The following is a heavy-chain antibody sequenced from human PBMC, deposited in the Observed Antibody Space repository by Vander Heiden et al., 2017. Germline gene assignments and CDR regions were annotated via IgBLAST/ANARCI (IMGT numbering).Heavy chain of an antibody. CDR2: ISSGSSYI. V-gene: IGHV3-21*01. CDR1: GFAFGMYS. J-gene: IGHJ4*02. D-gene: IGHD3-10*01. CDR3: ASSTSGVRGVITTVDY. Sequence: EVQLVESGGGLVKPGGSLRLHCAASGFAFGMYSLNWVRQAPGKGLEWVSSISSGSSYIYYADSVKGRFTISRDNPKNSLYLQLNSLRAEDTAVYYCASSTSGVRGVITTVDYWGQGTLVTVSS.